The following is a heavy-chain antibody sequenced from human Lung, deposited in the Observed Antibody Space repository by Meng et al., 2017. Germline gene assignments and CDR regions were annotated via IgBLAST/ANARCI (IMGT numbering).Heavy chain of an antibody. V-gene: IGHV1-2*06. CDR2: IKPKSGDT. Sequence: GAEVKEPGAPVKVSPKPFGYNFPNHYLYWVRRAPGQGLEWRGRIKPKSGDTHYAQKFQARVTMTGDTSISTAYMELSGLRSDDTAMYYCARDEDISAAGKLFGDYWGQGTLVTVSS. J-gene: IGHJ4*02. D-gene: IGHD6-25*01. CDR1: GYNFPNHY. CDR3: ARDEDISAAGKLFGDY.